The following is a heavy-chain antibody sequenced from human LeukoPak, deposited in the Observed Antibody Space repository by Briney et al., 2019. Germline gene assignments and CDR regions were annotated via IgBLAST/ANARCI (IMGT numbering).Heavy chain of an antibody. J-gene: IGHJ4*02. V-gene: IGHV4-4*09. Sequence: SETLSLTCTVSGGSITTDCWIWIRQPPGKGLEWIAYIYSSGMTNYNPSLKSRGTISVDPSKNQLSLKLNSVTAADTAVYYCARRTPGPQLDEYVAYYFDLWGQGTLVTVSS. CDR1: GGSITTDC. D-gene: IGHD3/OR15-3a*01. CDR3: ARRTPGPQLDEYVAYYFDL. CDR2: IYSSGMT.